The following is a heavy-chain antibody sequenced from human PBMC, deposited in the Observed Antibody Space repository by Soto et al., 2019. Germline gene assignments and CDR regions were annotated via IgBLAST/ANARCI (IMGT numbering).Heavy chain of an antibody. D-gene: IGHD3-16*02. CDR2: INPSGGST. CDR1: GYTFTSYY. J-gene: IGHJ6*03. V-gene: IGHV1-46*03. Sequence: ASVKVSCKASGYTFTSYYMHWVRQAPGQGLEWMGIINPSGGSTSYAQKFQGRVTMTRDTSTSTVYMELSSLRSEDTAVYYCARDLSGDTVYYYYMDVWGKGTTVTVSS. CDR3: ARDLSGDTVYYYYMDV.